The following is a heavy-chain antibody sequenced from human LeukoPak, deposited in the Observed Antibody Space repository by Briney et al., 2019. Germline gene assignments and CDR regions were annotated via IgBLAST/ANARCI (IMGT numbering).Heavy chain of an antibody. J-gene: IGHJ4*02. CDR3: AREPLGRPRTYYFDY. D-gene: IGHD1-14*01. V-gene: IGHV1-46*01. Sequence: ASVKVSCKASGYTFTSYYVHWVRQAPGQGLEWMGIINPSGGSTSYAQKFQGRVTMTRDTSTSTVYMELSSLRSEDTAVYYCAREPLGRPRTYYFDYWGQGTLVTVSS. CDR1: GYTFTSYY. CDR2: INPSGGST.